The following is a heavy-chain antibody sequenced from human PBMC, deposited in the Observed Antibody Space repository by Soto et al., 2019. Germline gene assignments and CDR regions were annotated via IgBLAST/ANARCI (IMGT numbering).Heavy chain of an antibody. Sequence: GGSLRLSCAASGFTFSAYGMHWVRQTPGKGLEWVAVISYDGTNKFYSDSVKGRFTISRDNFKNTLTLQMNSLRADDTAVYSCAKDLQSYGDYDYYCYGMDVWGLGTRVTVSS. J-gene: IGHJ6*02. V-gene: IGHV3-30*18. D-gene: IGHD4-17*01. CDR1: GFTFSAYG. CDR2: ISYDGTNK. CDR3: AKDLQSYGDYDYYCYGMDV.